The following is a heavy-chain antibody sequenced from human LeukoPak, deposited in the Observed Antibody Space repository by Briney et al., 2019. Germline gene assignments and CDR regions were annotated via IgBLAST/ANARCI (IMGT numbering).Heavy chain of an antibody. D-gene: IGHD5-18*01. CDR3: ARDINSYGYVDDDAFDI. CDR2: INAGNGNT. V-gene: IGHV1-3*01. Sequence: GASVRVPCKASGYTFTSYAMHWVRQAPGQRLEWMGWINAGNGNTKYSQKFQGRVTITRDTSASTAYMELSSLRSEDTAVYYCARDINSYGYVDDDAFDIWGQGTMVTVSS. J-gene: IGHJ3*02. CDR1: GYTFTSYA.